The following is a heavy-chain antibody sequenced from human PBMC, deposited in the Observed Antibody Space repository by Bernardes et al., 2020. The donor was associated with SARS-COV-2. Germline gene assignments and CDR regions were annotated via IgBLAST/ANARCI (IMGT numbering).Heavy chain of an antibody. CDR2: IYYSGST. Sequence: SETLSLTCAVSGGSISGYYWSWIRQPPGKGLEWIGYIYYSGSTNYNPSLKSRVTISVDTSKNQFSLKLSSVTAADTAVYYCARPGSGDYYSGWYFDLWGRGTLVTVSS. CDR3: ARPGSGDYYSGWYFDL. J-gene: IGHJ2*01. D-gene: IGHD3-22*01. V-gene: IGHV4-59*08. CDR1: GGSISGYY.